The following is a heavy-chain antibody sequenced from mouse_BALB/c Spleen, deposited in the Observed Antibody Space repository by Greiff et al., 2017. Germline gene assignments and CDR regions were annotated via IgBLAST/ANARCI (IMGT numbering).Heavy chain of an antibody. CDR3: ARDYGYDGPWFAY. CDR1: GDSITSGY. V-gene: IGHV3-8*02. D-gene: IGHD2-2*01. J-gene: IGHJ3*01. Sequence: EVKLQESGPSLVKPSQTLSLTCSVTGDSITSGYWNWIRKFPGNKLEYMGYISYSGSTYYNPSLKSRISITRDTSKNQYYLQLNSVTTEDTATYYCARDYGYDGPWFAYWGQGTLVTVSA. CDR2: ISYSGST.